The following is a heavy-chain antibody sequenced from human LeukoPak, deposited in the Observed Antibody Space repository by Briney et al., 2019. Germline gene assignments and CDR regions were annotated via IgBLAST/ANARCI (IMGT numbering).Heavy chain of an antibody. D-gene: IGHD4-11*01. CDR3: AKDITPSSKSGYFDY. CDR1: GFTFDDYT. Sequence: PGRSLRLSCAASGFTFDDYTMHWVRQAPGKGLEWVSLISWDGGSTYYADSVKGRFTISRDNSKNSLYLQMNSLRTEDTALYYCAKDITPSSKSGYFDYWGQGTLVTVSS. V-gene: IGHV3-43*01. CDR2: ISWDGGST. J-gene: IGHJ4*02.